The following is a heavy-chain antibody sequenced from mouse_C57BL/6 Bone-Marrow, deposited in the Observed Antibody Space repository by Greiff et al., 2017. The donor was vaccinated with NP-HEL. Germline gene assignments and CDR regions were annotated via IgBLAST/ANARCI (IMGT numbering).Heavy chain of an antibody. CDR3: ARRKGFYYGYDGYFDV. Sequence: EVKLQESGPGLAKPSQTLSLTCSVTGYSITSDYWNWIRKFPGNKLEYMGYISYSGSTYYNPSLKSRISITRDTSKNQYYLQLNSVTTEDTATYYCARRKGFYYGYDGYFDVWGTGTTVTVSS. D-gene: IGHD2-2*01. V-gene: IGHV3-8*01. J-gene: IGHJ1*03. CDR2: ISYSGST. CDR1: GYSITSDY.